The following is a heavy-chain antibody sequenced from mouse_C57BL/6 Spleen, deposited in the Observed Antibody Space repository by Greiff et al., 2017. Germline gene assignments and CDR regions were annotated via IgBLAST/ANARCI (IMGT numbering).Heavy chain of an antibody. J-gene: IGHJ2*01. CDR2: IDPEAGDT. CDR1: GFNIKDYY. Sequence: VQLQQSGAELVRPGASVKLSCTASGFNIKDYYMHWVKQRPEQGLEWIGRIDPEAGDTEYAPKFQGKATMTADTSSNTAYLQLSSLTSEDTAVYYCTTGSRGTYYFDYWGQGTTLTVSS. D-gene: IGHD1-1*01. V-gene: IGHV14-1*01. CDR3: TTGSRGTYYFDY.